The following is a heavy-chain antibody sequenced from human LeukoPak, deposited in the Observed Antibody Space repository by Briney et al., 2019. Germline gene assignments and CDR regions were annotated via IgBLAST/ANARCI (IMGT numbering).Heavy chain of an antibody. J-gene: IGHJ5*02. CDR1: GYSISSGYQ. Sequence: SETLSLTCGVSGYSISSGYQWAWIRQSPGKGLDSTGSIYHSGSAHYNPSLKSRVTISVETSKNQFSLNMYSVTAADTAVYYCARDPRWLTPDCTSTSCYENYFDPWGQGTLVTVSS. D-gene: IGHD2-2*01. CDR3: ARDPRWLTPDCTSTSCYENYFDP. V-gene: IGHV4-38-2*02. CDR2: IYHSGSA.